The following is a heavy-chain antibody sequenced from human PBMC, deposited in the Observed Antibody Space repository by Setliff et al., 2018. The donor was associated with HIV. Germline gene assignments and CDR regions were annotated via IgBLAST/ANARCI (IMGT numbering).Heavy chain of an antibody. CDR2: VYIRGSP. D-gene: IGHD5-18*01. CDR1: GGSISAYY. V-gene: IGHV4-4*07. CDR3: TREGRQLWFFDF. Sequence: SETLSLTCAVSGGSISAYYWNWFRQPAGKGLEWIGRVYIRGSPNSNPSLMSRVTTSIDTSKNQFFLRLSSVTAADTAVYYCTREGRQLWFFDFWGQGALVTVSS. J-gene: IGHJ4*02.